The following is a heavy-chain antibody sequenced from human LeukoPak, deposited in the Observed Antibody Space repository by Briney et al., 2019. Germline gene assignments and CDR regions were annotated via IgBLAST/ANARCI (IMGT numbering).Heavy chain of an antibody. Sequence: ASVKVSCKASGYTFTNSYIHWVRQAPGQGHEWLGLINPGGGNTNYAQNFQGRLTMTRDTSTTTVYMELSSLRSEDTAIYHCARIRDGYNDAYDIWGQGTVVTVPS. CDR2: INPGGGNT. CDR1: GYTFTNSY. J-gene: IGHJ3*02. D-gene: IGHD5-24*01. CDR3: ARIRDGYNDAYDI. V-gene: IGHV1-46*01.